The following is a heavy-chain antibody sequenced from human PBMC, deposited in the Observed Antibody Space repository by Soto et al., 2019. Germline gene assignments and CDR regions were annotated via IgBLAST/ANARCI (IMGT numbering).Heavy chain of an antibody. CDR1: GGSISSSSYY. Sequence: SETLSLTCTVSGGSISSSSYYWGWIRQPPGKGLEWIGSIYYSGSTYYNPSLKSRVTISVDTSKNQFSLKLSSVTAADTAVYYCASGDSSSSRYYYYGMDVWGQGTTVTVSS. CDR3: ASGDSSSSRYYYYGMDV. V-gene: IGHV4-39*01. CDR2: IYYSGST. D-gene: IGHD6-6*01. J-gene: IGHJ6*02.